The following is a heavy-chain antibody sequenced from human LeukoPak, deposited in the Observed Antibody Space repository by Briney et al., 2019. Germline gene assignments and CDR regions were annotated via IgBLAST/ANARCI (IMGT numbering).Heavy chain of an antibody. CDR1: GFTFDDYA. J-gene: IGHJ4*02. Sequence: PGRSLRLSCAASGFTFDDYAMHWVRQAPGKGLEWVSGISWNSGSIGYADSVKGRFTISRDNAKNSLYLQMSSLRAEDTALYHCAKGSCSSTSCYAIDYWGQGTL. V-gene: IGHV3-9*01. CDR3: AKGSCSSTSCYAIDY. CDR2: ISWNSGSI. D-gene: IGHD2-2*01.